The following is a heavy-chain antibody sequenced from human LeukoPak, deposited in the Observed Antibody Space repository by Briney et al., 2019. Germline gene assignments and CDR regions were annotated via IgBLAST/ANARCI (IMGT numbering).Heavy chain of an antibody. CDR3: ARDTGPSGTAFDS. CDR2: IYYSGST. CDR1: GGSISSSSYY. Sequence: SETLSLTCTVSGGSISSSSYYWGWIRQPPGKGLEWIGSIYYSGSTYYNPSLKSRVTISVDTSKNQFSLKLSSVTAADTAVYYCARDTGPSGTAFDSWGPGTLVTVYS. V-gene: IGHV4-39*07. J-gene: IGHJ4*02. D-gene: IGHD2-2*01.